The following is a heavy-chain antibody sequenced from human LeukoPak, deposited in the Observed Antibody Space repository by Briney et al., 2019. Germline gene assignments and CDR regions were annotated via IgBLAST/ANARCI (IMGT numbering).Heavy chain of an antibody. CDR1: GYTFTSYY. CDR3: ASIVGATHFDY. D-gene: IGHD1-26*01. CDR2: INPSGGST. Sequence: APVKVSCKASGYTFTSYYMHWVRQAPGQGLEWMGIINPSGGSTSYAQKFQGRVTMTRDTSTSTVYMELSSLRSEDTAVYYCASIVGATHFDYWGQGTLVTVSS. J-gene: IGHJ4*02. V-gene: IGHV1-46*01.